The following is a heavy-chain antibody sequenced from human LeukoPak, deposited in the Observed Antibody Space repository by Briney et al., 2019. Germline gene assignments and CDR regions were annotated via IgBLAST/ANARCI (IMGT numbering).Heavy chain of an antibody. V-gene: IGHV3-30*02. Sequence: GGSLRLSCAASGFTFSSYGMHWVRQAPGKGLKWVAYIRYDGSNKYYADSVKGRFTISRDNSKNTLYLQMNSLRAEDTAVYYCAKGTCSSTSCYVVDYWGQGTLVTVSS. D-gene: IGHD2-2*01. CDR1: GFTFSSYG. CDR3: AKGTCSSTSCYVVDY. J-gene: IGHJ4*02. CDR2: IRYDGSNK.